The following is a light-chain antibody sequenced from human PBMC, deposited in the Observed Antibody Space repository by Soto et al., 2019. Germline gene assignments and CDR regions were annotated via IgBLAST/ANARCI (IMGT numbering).Light chain of an antibody. CDR2: DVS. CDR3: CSYAGSDTFGVV. J-gene: IGLJ2*01. Sequence: QSVLTQPRSVSGSPGQSVTISCTGTSRDVGGYNYVSWYQQHPGKAPKLMIYDVSKRPSGVPDRFSGSKSGNTTSLSISGLQAEDEADYHCCSYAGSDTFGVVFGGGTKLTVL. V-gene: IGLV2-11*01. CDR1: SRDVGGYNY.